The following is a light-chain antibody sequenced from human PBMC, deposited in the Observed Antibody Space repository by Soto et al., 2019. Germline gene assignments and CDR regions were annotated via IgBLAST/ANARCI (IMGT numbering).Light chain of an antibody. CDR3: QQYNNWPLHT. Sequence: EIVMTQSPATLSVSPGERATHSCRASQSVSSDLAWYQQKPGQAPRLLIYGASTRATGIPARFSGSGSGTEFTLTISSLQSEDFAVYYCQQYNNWPLHTFGQGTKLEIK. J-gene: IGKJ2*01. CDR1: QSVSSD. CDR2: GAS. V-gene: IGKV3-15*01.